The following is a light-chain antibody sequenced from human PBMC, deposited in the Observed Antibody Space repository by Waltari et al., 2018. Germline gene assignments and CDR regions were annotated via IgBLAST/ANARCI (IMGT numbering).Light chain of an antibody. V-gene: IGKV2-28*01. CDR1: QSLLHSNGYYY. J-gene: IGKJ2*01. Sequence: DIVMTQSPLSLSVTPGEPASISCRSSQSLLHSNGYYYLDWYLQKPGQSPQLLMYLTSQRASGAPDRFSGSGSGTDFTLKISRVEAEDVGVYYCMQPLQSPRTFGQGTKLEIK. CDR3: MQPLQSPRT. CDR2: LTS.